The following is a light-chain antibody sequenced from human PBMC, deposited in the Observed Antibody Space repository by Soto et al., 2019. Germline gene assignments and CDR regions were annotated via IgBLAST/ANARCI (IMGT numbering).Light chain of an antibody. CDR3: QQSYSTPPT. V-gene: IGKV1-39*01. J-gene: IGKJ2*01. CDR1: QSIRKY. Sequence: DLQMTQSPSSLSASVGDRVTITCRASQSIRKYLNWFQQKPGKAPKLLIYAASSLQSGVPSRFSGSGSGTHFTLAISSLQPEDFGAYYCQQSYSTPPTFGQGTKLEIK. CDR2: AAS.